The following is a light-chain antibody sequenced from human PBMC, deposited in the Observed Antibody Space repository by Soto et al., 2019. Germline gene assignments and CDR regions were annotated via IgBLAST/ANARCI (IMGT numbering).Light chain of an antibody. V-gene: IGKV3-11*01. CDR1: ESVDIY. Sequence: ETVLTQSPATLSLSPGVTATLSCRASESVDIYLAWYPQKPGQAPRLLIYHASNRATGIPARFSGSGPGTDFTLTISILEPEDSAVYYCQQRRNWPPLTFGGGTSVEIK. CDR3: QQRRNWPPLT. CDR2: HAS. J-gene: IGKJ4*01.